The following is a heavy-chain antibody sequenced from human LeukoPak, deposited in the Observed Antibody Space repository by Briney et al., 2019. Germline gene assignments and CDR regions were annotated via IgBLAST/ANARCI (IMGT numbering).Heavy chain of an antibody. D-gene: IGHD6-19*01. CDR3: ARDRFSIVVAGENYFDP. CDR1: GYTFTSYG. Sequence: ASVKVSCKASGYTFTSYGISGVRQAPGQGLEWMGWISGYNGNRNYAQKLQGRVTITTDTSTSTAYMELRSLRYDDTAVYYCARDRFSIVVAGENYFDPWGQGTLVTVSS. J-gene: IGHJ5*02. V-gene: IGHV1-18*01. CDR2: ISGYNGNR.